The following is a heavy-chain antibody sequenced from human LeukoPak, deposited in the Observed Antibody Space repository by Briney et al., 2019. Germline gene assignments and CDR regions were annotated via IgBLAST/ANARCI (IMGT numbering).Heavy chain of an antibody. J-gene: IGHJ4*02. V-gene: IGHV3-74*01. CDR2: INTDGSST. Sequence: PGGSLRLSCAASGFTFSSYWMHWVRQAPGKGLVWVSRINTDGSSTSYADSVKGRFTISRDNAKNTLYLQMNSLRAEDTAVYYCARAFRIFGVVTPPDYWGQGTLVTVSS. D-gene: IGHD3-3*01. CDR3: ARAFRIFGVVTPPDY. CDR1: GFTFSSYW.